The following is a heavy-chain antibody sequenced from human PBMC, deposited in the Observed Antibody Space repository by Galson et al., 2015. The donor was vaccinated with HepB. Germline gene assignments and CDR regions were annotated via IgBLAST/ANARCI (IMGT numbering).Heavy chain of an antibody. J-gene: IGHJ4*02. CDR2: ISAYNGNT. V-gene: IGHV1-18*04. Sequence: SVKVSCKASGYTFTSYGISWVRQAPGQGLEWMGWISAYNGNTNYAQKLQGRVTMTTDTSTSTAYTELRSLRSDDTAVYYCARVDAADVGALDYWGQGTLVTVSS. D-gene: IGHD1-26*01. CDR1: GYTFTSYG. CDR3: ARVDAADVGALDY.